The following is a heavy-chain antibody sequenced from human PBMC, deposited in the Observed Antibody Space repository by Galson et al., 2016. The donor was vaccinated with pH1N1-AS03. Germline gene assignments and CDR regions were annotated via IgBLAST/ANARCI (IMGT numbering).Heavy chain of an antibody. CDR1: GYNFGNFW. V-gene: IGHV5-51*01. CDR3: TLSRYCSGGTCQQYLHP. Sequence: QSGAEVKKPGESLKISCKGSGYNFGNFWIGWVRQKPGKGLEWMGIIYPGDSDARYSPPFQGQVTFSADKSINTAYLQWSGLKASDTAMYYCTLSRYCSGGTCQQYLHPWGQGTLVTVPS. J-gene: IGHJ5*02. CDR2: IYPGDSDA. D-gene: IGHD2-15*01.